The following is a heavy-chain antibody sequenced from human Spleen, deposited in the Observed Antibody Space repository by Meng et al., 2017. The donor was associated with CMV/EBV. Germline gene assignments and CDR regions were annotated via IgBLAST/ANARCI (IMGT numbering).Heavy chain of an antibody. CDR1: GFIFSSYG. Sequence: GGSGGLSLAASGFIFSSYGMHWVRQTPGKXLEWVAVIWYDGSNKYYADSVKGRFTISRDNSKNMLYLQMNSLRVEDTALYYCASELRWGQGTLVTVSS. V-gene: IGHV3-33*01. J-gene: IGHJ4*02. CDR2: IWYDGSNK. CDR3: ASELR.